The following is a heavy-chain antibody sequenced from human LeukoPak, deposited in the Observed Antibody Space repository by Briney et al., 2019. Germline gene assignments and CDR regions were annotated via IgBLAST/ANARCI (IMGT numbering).Heavy chain of an antibody. Sequence: ASVKVSCKASGGTFSSYAISWVRQAPGQGLEWMGGIIPIFGTANYAQKFQGRVTITADESTSTAYMELSSLRSEDTAVYYCARDKAPANSYGYVRDFDYWGQGTLVTVSS. CDR3: ARDKAPANSYGYVRDFDY. CDR2: IIPIFGTA. D-gene: IGHD5-18*01. J-gene: IGHJ4*02. V-gene: IGHV1-69*13. CDR1: GGTFSSYA.